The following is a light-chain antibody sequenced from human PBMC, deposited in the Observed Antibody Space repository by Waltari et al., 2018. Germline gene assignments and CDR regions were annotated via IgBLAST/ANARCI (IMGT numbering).Light chain of an antibody. CDR1: QSVSRA. CDR2: GAS. Sequence: EIVLTQSPGTLSLSPGERATLSCRASQSVSRALAWYQQKPGQAPRLLIYGASSRATGIPDRFTGSGSGTDFSLTISSLDSEDFAVYYCQHYVRLPVTFGQGTNVEIK. V-gene: IGKV3-20*01. J-gene: IGKJ1*01. CDR3: QHYVRLPVT.